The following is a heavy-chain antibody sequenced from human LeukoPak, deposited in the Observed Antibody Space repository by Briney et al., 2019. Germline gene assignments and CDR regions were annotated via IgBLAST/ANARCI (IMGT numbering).Heavy chain of an antibody. D-gene: IGHD3-16*02. Sequence: PGGSLRLSCAASGFTVSSNYMSWVRQAPGKGLEWVSVVYSGGSTYYADSVKGRFTISRDNSKNTLYLQMNSLRAEDTAVYYCARDPVNHTQDAFDIWGQGTMVTVSS. CDR3: ARDPVNHTQDAFDI. CDR2: VYSGGST. J-gene: IGHJ3*02. CDR1: GFTVSSNY. V-gene: IGHV3-53*01.